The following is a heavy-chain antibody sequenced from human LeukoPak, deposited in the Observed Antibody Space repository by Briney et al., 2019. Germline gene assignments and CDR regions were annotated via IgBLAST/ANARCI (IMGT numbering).Heavy chain of an antibody. CDR2: IYPGDSDT. D-gene: IGHD3-16*02. Sequence: GESLKISCKGSGYSFSNYWIAWVRQMPGKGLEWMGIIYPGDSDTRYSPSFQGQVTISADKSISTAYLQWSSLKASDTAMYYCARHSYRESPFDPWGQGTLVTVSS. CDR1: GYSFSNYW. CDR3: ARHSYRESPFDP. J-gene: IGHJ5*02. V-gene: IGHV5-51*01.